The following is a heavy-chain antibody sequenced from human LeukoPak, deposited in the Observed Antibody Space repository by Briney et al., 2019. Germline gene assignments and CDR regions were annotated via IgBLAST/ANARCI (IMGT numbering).Heavy chain of an antibody. J-gene: IGHJ6*02. CDR3: AKEGEGDYSGYRFLDV. V-gene: IGHV3-23*01. D-gene: IGHD3-22*01. CDR2: ITGNGTST. CDR1: GFTFINYA. Sequence: PGGSLRLSCAASGFTFINYAMSWVRQAPGKGLEWVSTITGNGTSTWYANSVKGRFTISRDNSKNTLYLEMNSLRAEDTALYYCAKEGEGDYSGYRFLDVWGQGTTVTVSS.